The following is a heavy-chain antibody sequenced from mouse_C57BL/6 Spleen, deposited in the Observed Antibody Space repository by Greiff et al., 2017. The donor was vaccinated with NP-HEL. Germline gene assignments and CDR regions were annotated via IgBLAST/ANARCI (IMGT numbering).Heavy chain of an antibody. V-gene: IGHV1-78*01. CDR3: AREGLIYYYGSSSWYFDV. Sequence: VMLVESDAELVKPGASVKISCKVSGYTFTDHTIHWMKQRPEQGLEWIGYIYPRDGSTKYNEKFKGKATLTADKSSSTAYMQLNSLTSEDSAVYFCAREGLIYYYGSSSWYFDVWGTGTTVTVSS. CDR1: GYTFTDHT. D-gene: IGHD1-1*01. J-gene: IGHJ1*03. CDR2: IYPRDGST.